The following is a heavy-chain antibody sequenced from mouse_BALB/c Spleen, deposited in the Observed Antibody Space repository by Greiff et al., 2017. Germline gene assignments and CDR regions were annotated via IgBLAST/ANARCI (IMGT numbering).Heavy chain of an antibody. CDR2: ISYDGSN. V-gene: IGHV3-6*02. D-gene: IGHD2-1*01. CDR1: GYSITSCYY. J-gene: IGHJ1*01. CDR3: ARGDGNYWYFDV. Sequence: EVQLQESGPGLVKPSQSLSLTCSVTGYSITSCYYWNWIRQFPGNKLEWMGYISYDGSNNYNPSLKNRISITRDTSTNQLFLKLNSVTTEDTATYCCARGDGNYWYFDVWGAGTTVTVSS.